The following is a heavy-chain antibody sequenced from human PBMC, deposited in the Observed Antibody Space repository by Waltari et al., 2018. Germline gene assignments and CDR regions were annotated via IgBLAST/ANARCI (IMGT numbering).Heavy chain of an antibody. CDR3: TREGRQQGGY. D-gene: IGHD6-13*01. Sequence: EVQLVESGGGLVQPGGSLRLSCAGSGFTFSNYWMGWVRQAPGKGLVWVSRVNSDGSTTMYADSVKGRFTISRDNAKNTLYLQMNSLRGEDTAVYYCTREGRQQGGYWGQGTLVTVSS. CDR1: GFTFSNYW. CDR2: VNSDGSTT. J-gene: IGHJ4*02. V-gene: IGHV3-74*03.